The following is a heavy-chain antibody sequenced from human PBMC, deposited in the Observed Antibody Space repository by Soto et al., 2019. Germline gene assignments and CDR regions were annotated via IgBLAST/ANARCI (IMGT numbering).Heavy chain of an antibody. CDR3: ARDLPYYGSGSYESY. V-gene: IGHV3-66*01. CDR1: GFTFSSNY. J-gene: IGHJ4*02. D-gene: IGHD3-10*01. Sequence: GGSLRLSCAASGFTFSSNYMSWVRQAPGKGLEWVSVIYSGGSTYYADSVKGRFTISRDNSNNTLYLQMNSLIAEDTAVYYCARDLPYYGSGSYESYWGQGTLVTVSS. CDR2: IYSGGST.